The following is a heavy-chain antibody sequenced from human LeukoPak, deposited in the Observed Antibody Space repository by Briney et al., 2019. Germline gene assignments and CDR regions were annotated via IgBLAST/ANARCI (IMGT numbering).Heavy chain of an antibody. Sequence: SETLSLTCAVYGGSFSGYYWSWIRQPPGKGLEWIGEINQSGSSDYNPSLKSRVTMSVDTSKNQFSLKLSSVTAADTAVYYCARTYYDFWSGYGPFDYWGQGTLVTVSS. D-gene: IGHD3-3*01. J-gene: IGHJ4*02. CDR1: GGSFSGYY. V-gene: IGHV4-34*01. CDR2: INQSGSS. CDR3: ARTYYDFWSGYGPFDY.